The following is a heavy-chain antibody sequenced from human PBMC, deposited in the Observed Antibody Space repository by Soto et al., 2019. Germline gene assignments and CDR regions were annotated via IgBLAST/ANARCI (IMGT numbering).Heavy chain of an antibody. D-gene: IGHD2-2*01. CDR2: IYYSGST. V-gene: IGHV4-30-4*01. J-gene: IGHJ5*02. CDR1: GGSISSGDYY. Sequence: PSETLSLTCTVSGGSISSGDYYWSWIRQPPGKGLEWIGYIYYSGSTYYNPSLKSRVTISVDTSKNQFSLKLSSVTAADTAVYYCARTYPVVPAAMPVTASWFDPWGQGTLVTVSS. CDR3: ARTYPVVPAAMPVTASWFDP.